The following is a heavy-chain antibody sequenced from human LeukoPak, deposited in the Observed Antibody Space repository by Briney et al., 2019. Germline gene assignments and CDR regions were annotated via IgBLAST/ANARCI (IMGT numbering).Heavy chain of an antibody. CDR3: AKTTPDSTDYGDYVGLDY. J-gene: IGHJ4*02. CDR1: GFTFSSCA. D-gene: IGHD4-17*01. Sequence: GGSLRLSCAASGFTFSSCAMSWVRQAPGKGLEWVSAISGSGGSTYYADSVKGRFTISRDNSKNTLYLQMNSLRAEDTAVYYCAKTTPDSTDYGDYVGLDYWGQGTLVTVSS. V-gene: IGHV3-23*01. CDR2: ISGSGGST.